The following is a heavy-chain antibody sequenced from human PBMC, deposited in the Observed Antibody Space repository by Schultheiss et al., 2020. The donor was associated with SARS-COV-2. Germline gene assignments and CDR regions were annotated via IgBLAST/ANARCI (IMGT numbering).Heavy chain of an antibody. V-gene: IGHV4-38-2*02. Sequence: SETLSLTCAVSGYSISSGYYWGWIRQPPGKGLEWIGSIYHSGSTYYNPSLKSRVTISVDTSKNQFSLKLSSVTAADTAVYYCARDARYGFRGRSERGMDGWCQGATVTVSS. CDR1: GYSISSGYY. CDR2: IYHSGST. CDR3: ARDARYGFRGRSERGMDG. J-gene: IGHJ6*02. D-gene: IGHD5-24*01.